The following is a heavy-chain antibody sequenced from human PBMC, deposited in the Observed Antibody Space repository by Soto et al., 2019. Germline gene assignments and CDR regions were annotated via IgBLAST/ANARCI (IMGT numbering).Heavy chain of an antibody. CDR3: GKGRGQNWNFDY. J-gene: IGHJ4*02. D-gene: IGHD1-1*01. CDR2: ISGSGGTA. CDR1: GFTFSSYA. V-gene: IGHV3-23*01. Sequence: EVQLLESGGGSVQPGGSLRLSCAASGFTFSSYAMHWVRRPPGKGLEWVSSISGSGGTAYYADSVKGRFSISRDSLVNTLLLQMNHPRAEDQAVYYWGKGRGQNWNFDYWGQGTLVTVSP.